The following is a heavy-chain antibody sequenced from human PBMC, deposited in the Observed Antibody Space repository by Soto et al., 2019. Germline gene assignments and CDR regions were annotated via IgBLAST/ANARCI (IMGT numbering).Heavy chain of an antibody. CDR2: ISGSGGST. D-gene: IGHD3-22*01. CDR3: AKEVGITMIPSDAFDI. V-gene: IGHV3-23*01. Sequence: GGSLRLACAASGFTFSSYAMSWVRQAPGKGLEWVSAISGSGGSTYYADSVKGRFTISRDNSKNTLYLQMNSLRAEDTAVYYCAKEVGITMIPSDAFDIWGQGTMVTVSS. J-gene: IGHJ3*02. CDR1: GFTFSSYA.